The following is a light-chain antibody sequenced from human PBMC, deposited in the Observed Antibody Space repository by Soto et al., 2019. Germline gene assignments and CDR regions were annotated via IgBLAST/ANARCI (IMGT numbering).Light chain of an antibody. V-gene: IGLV1-40*01. CDR3: QSYDSSLSGPRYV. CDR2: GNS. CDR1: SSNIGAGYD. Sequence: QSVLTQPPSVSGAPGQRVTISCTGSSSNIGAGYDVHWYQQLPGTAPKLLIYGNSNRPSGVPDRFSGSKFGTSASLAITGLQAEDEADYYCQSYDSSLSGPRYVFGTGTKLTVL. J-gene: IGLJ1*01.